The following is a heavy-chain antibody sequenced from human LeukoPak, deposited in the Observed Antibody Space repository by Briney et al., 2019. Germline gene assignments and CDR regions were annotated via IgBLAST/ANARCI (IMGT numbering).Heavy chain of an antibody. CDR3: ARGPTAGSGSSWYEY. CDR1: GYTFTSYD. CDR2: MNPNSGNT. V-gene: IGHV1-8*01. J-gene: IGHJ4*02. Sequence: ASVKVSCKASGYTFTSYDINWVRQATGQGLEWMGWMNPNSGNTGYAQKFQGRVTMTRNTSISTAYMELNSLRSEDTALYYCARGPTAGSGSSWYEYWGQGTLVTVSS. D-gene: IGHD6-13*01.